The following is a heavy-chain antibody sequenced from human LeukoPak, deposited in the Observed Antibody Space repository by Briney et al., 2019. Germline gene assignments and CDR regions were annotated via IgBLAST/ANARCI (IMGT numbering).Heavy chain of an antibody. J-gene: IGHJ4*02. V-gene: IGHV1-46*01. CDR3: ARALRMERWLQLVGY. CDR1: GYTFTSYY. CDR2: INPSGGST. D-gene: IGHD5-24*01. Sequence: ASVKVSCKASGYTFTSYYMHWVRQAPGQGLEWMGIINPSGGSTSYAQKFQGGVTMTRDTSTSTVYMELSSLRSEDTAVYYCARALRMERWLQLVGYWGQGTLVTVSS.